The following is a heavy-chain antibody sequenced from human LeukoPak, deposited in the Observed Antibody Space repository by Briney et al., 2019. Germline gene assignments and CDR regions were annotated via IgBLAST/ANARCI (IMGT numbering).Heavy chain of an antibody. V-gene: IGHV3-48*02. J-gene: IGHJ4*02. CDR2: ISSSSSTI. D-gene: IGHD3-16*01. Sequence: PGGSLRLSCAASGFTFSSYGMHWVRQAPGKGLEWISSISSSSSTIYYADSVKGRFTISRDNAKNSVFLQMNSLRDDDTSLYYCARGFGYYDSWGQGTLVAVSS. CDR3: ARGFGYYDS. CDR1: GFTFSSYG.